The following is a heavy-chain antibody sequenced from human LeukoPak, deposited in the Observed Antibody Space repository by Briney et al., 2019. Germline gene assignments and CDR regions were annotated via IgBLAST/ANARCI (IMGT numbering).Heavy chain of an antibody. D-gene: IGHD3-22*01. CDR3: ARDLGQYYDTSDNWFDP. CDR2: ISWNSGST. Sequence: GGSLRLSCAASGFIFDDYAMHWVRQAPGRGLEWVSGISWNSGSTGYADSVKGRFTISRDNAKNTLNLQMNSLRAEDTAVYYCARDLGQYYDTSDNWFDPWGQGTLVTVSS. CDR1: GFIFDDYA. J-gene: IGHJ5*02. V-gene: IGHV3-9*01.